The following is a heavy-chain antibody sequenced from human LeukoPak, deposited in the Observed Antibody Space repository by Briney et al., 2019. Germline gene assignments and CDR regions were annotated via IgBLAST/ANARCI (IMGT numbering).Heavy chain of an antibody. J-gene: IGHJ4*02. V-gene: IGHV3-23*01. CDR3: AKGYEYYYDSRGYYYVGGDY. Sequence: GGPLRLSCAAPGITFTNYAMTWVRPAPGQGLEWVSAINCSGGTTYYAGSVKGRFTISRDNRKNTLYLQMNSLRAEDTAVYYCAKGYEYYYDSRGYYYVGGDYWGQGTLVTVSS. CDR2: INCSGGTT. CDR1: GITFTNYA. D-gene: IGHD3-22*01.